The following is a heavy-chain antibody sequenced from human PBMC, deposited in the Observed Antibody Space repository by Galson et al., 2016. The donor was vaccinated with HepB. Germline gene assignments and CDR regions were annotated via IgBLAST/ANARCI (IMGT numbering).Heavy chain of an antibody. D-gene: IGHD2-15*01. CDR2: VSDSGPP. J-gene: IGHJ6*02. V-gene: IGHV4-59*01. CDR1: GGSISGSY. Sequence: SETLSLTCTVSGGSISGSYWSWLRQPPGKGLELIGYVSDSGPPSYNPSLKSRVTISEATSENQFSLKLTSVTAVDTAVYYCARGASALSLWGQGTTVTVSS. CDR3: ARGASALSL.